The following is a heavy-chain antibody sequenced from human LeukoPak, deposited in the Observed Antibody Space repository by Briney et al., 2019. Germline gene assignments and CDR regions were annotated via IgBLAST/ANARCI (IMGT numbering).Heavy chain of an antibody. Sequence: PSETLSLTCTVSGGSISSYYWSWIRQPPGKGLEWIGYIYYSGSTNYNPSLKSRVTISVDTSKNQFSLKLSSVTAAVTAVYYCAREWWFQKMNWFDPWGQGTLVTVSS. CDR2: IYYSGST. V-gene: IGHV4-59*01. CDR1: GGSISSYY. D-gene: IGHD2-15*01. J-gene: IGHJ5*02. CDR3: AREWWFQKMNWFDP.